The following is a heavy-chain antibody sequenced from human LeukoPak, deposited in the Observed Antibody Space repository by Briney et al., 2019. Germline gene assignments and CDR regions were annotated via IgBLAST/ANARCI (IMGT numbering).Heavy chain of an antibody. Sequence: SETLSLTCTVSGGSISSSSYYWGWIRQPPGKGLEWIWSIYYSGSTYYNPSLKSRVTISVDTSKNQFSLKLSSVTAADTAVYYCASGYYYGSGSYSALDYWGQGTLVTVSS. CDR2: IYYSGST. V-gene: IGHV4-39*01. D-gene: IGHD3-10*01. J-gene: IGHJ4*02. CDR3: ASGYYYGSGSYSALDY. CDR1: GGSISSSSYY.